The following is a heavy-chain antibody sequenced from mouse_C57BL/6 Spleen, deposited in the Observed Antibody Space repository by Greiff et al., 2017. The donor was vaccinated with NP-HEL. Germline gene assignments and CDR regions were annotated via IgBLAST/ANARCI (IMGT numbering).Heavy chain of an antibody. CDR2: IDPANGNT. Sequence: EVKLQQSVAELVRPGASVKLSCTASGFNIKNTYMHWVKQRPEQGLEWIGRIDPANGNTKYAPKFQGKATITADTSSNTAYLQLSSLTSEDTAIYYCAREEDYGNYVQYYFDYWGQGTTLTVSS. V-gene: IGHV14-3*01. CDR1: GFNIKNTY. D-gene: IGHD2-1*01. J-gene: IGHJ2*01. CDR3: AREEDYGNYVQYYFDY.